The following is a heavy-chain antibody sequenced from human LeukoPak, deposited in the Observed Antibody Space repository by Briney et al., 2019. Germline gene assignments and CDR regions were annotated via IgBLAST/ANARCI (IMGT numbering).Heavy chain of an antibody. CDR1: GFTFSSYA. J-gene: IGHJ3*02. CDR2: ISRSGSTK. V-gene: IGHV3-48*03. D-gene: IGHD3-22*01. Sequence: GGSLRLSCAASGFTFSSYAMHWVRQAPGKGLEWVSSISRSGSTKYYADSVKGRFTISRDNAKNSLYLQMNSLRAEDTAVYYCARDRDPGYNDSSGYRRVNAFDIWGQGTMVTVSS. CDR3: ARDRDPGYNDSSGYRRVNAFDI.